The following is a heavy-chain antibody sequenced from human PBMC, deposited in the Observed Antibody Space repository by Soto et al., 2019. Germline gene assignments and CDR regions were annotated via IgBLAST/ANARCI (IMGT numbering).Heavy chain of an antibody. J-gene: IGHJ6*03. Sequence: GGSLRLSCAASGFTFDDYAMHWVRQAPGKGLEWVSSISWNSGSIGYADSVKGRFTISRDNAKNSLYLQMNSLRAEDTALYYCAKDAPHEVTTSPLLGGTSVARYYYYMDVWGKGTTVTVSS. V-gene: IGHV3-9*01. D-gene: IGHD4-4*01. CDR3: AKDAPHEVTTSPLLGGTSVARYYYYMDV. CDR2: ISWNSGSI. CDR1: GFTFDDYA.